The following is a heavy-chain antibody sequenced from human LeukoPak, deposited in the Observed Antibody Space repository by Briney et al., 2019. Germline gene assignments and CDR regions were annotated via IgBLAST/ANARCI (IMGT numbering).Heavy chain of an antibody. CDR3: AREDDLGGYYFDY. CDR2: INSDGSRT. Sequence: GGSLRLSCAASGFTFSRYWMHWVRQVPGKGLVWVSRINSDGSRTRYADSVKGRFTISRDNGNNTLYLQMNSLRAEDTAVHYCAREDDLGGYYFDYWGQGTLVTVSS. J-gene: IGHJ4*02. D-gene: IGHD3-22*01. CDR1: GFTFSRYW. V-gene: IGHV3-74*01.